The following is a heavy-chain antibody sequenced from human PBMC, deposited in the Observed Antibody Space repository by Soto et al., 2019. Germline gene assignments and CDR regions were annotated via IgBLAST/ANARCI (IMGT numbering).Heavy chain of an antibody. J-gene: IGHJ6*03. CDR3: ARTYVTDVVVVPASKDYVDV. V-gene: IGHV4-39*01. CDR1: GGSISSSSSS. Sequence: PSETLSLTCTVSGGSISSSSSSWGWIRQPPGKGLEWLGIISYSGSTYYSPSLKSRVTISVDASKNLFSLKLSSVTAADTAVYYCARTYVTDVVVVPASKDYVDVWGKGTTVTVSS. CDR2: ISYSGST. D-gene: IGHD2-2*01.